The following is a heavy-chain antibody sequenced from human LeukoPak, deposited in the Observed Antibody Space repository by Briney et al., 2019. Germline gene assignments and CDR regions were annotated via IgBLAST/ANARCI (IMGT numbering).Heavy chain of an antibody. J-gene: IGHJ3*02. CDR3: ARAGGWAREDYKADAFDI. CDR2: ISAYNGNT. CDR1: GYTFTNFG. V-gene: IGHV1-18*01. Sequence: ASVTVSCTASGYTFTNFGISWVRQAPGQGLEWMGWISAYNGNTNYAQKVQGRVTITTDTSTSTAYMELKSLRSDDTAVYYCARAGGWAREDYKADAFDIWGQGTMVTVSS. D-gene: IGHD6-19*01.